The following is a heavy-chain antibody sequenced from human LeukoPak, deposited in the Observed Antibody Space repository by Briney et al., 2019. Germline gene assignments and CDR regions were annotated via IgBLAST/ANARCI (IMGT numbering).Heavy chain of an antibody. J-gene: IGHJ5*02. Sequence: ASVKVSCKASGCDFSSFDVNWVRQAPGQGLEWMGWISAYNGNTNYAQKLQGRVTMTTDTSTSTAYMELRSLRSDDAAVYYCARRYSGSYEGLVDPWGQGTLVTVSS. CDR2: ISAYNGNT. V-gene: IGHV1-18*01. CDR1: GCDFSSFD. CDR3: ARRYSGSYEGLVDP. D-gene: IGHD1-26*01.